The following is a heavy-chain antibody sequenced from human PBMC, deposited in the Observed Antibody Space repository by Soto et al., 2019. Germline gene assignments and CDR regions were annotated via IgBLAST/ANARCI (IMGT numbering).Heavy chain of an antibody. Sequence: QVQLVESGGGVVQPGRSLRLSCAASGFTFSSYGMHWVRQAPGKGLEWVAVISYDGSYKYYADSVKGRFTIPRDHSKNTLTLQMNSLRSEDTAVYYCAKWIGGFAYWGQGTLVTVAS. CDR2: ISYDGSYK. CDR1: GFTFSSYG. D-gene: IGHD3-16*01. J-gene: IGHJ4*02. V-gene: IGHV3-30*18. CDR3: AKWIGGFAY.